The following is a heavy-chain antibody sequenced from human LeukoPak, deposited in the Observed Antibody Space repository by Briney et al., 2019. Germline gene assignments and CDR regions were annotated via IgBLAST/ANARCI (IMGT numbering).Heavy chain of an antibody. CDR3: ARDFQWRPFDY. V-gene: IGHV3-33*01. J-gene: IGHJ4*02. Sequence: GKSLRLSCEASGFTFSNHGMHWVRQAPGKGLEWVALIWNDGSNKYYGDSVKGRFTISRDNTNNTVHLHMNSLRAGDTAMYYCARDFQWRPFDYWGQGTLVTVSS. D-gene: IGHD6-19*01. CDR2: IWNDGSNK. CDR1: GFTFSNHG.